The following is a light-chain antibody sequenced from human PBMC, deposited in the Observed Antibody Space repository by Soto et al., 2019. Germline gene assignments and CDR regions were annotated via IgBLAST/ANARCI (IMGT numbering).Light chain of an antibody. Sequence: QAVVTQEPSLTVSPGGTVTLTCASSTGEVTSHNYPNWIQQKPGQAPRGLIHSTDKKHSWTPARSSGSTLGGKAALTLSGVEHDDESDYSWLLYSSRAQVFGGGTKLTVL. J-gene: IGLJ2*01. CDR2: STD. CDR1: TGEVTSHNY. V-gene: IGLV7-43*01. CDR3: LLYSSRAQV.